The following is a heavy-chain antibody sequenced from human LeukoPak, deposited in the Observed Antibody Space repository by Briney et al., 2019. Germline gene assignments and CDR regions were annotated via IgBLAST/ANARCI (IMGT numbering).Heavy chain of an antibody. CDR1: GGSFSGYY. J-gene: IGHJ5*02. Sequence: SETLSLTCAVYGGSFSGYYWSWIRRPPGKGLEWIGEINHSGSTNYNPSLKSRVTISVDTSKNQFSLKLSSVTAADTAVYYCARDPLGYCSSTSCYTTNWFDPWGQGTLVTVSS. D-gene: IGHD2-2*02. CDR3: ARDPLGYCSSTSCYTTNWFDP. CDR2: INHSGST. V-gene: IGHV4-34*01.